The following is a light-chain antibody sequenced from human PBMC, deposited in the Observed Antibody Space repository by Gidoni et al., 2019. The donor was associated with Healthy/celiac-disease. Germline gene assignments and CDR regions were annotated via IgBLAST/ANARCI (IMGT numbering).Light chain of an antibody. J-gene: IGLJ2*01. CDR3: QVWDSSSDHVVV. CDR1: NIGSKS. V-gene: IGLV3-21*02. Sequence: SYVLTQPPSVSVAPGQTARITCGGNNIGSKSVHWYQQKPGQAPVLVVYDDRDRPSGIPERFSGSNSGNTATLTISRVEAGDEADYYCQVWDSSSDHVVVFGGGTKLTV. CDR2: DDR.